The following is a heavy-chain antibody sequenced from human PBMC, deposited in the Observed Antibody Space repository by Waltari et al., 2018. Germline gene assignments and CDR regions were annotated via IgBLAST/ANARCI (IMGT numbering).Heavy chain of an antibody. V-gene: IGHV5-51*03. J-gene: IGHJ3*02. Sequence: EVRLVQSGAEVKKPGESLKISCKGSGDKFSTYWIDWVRQMPGTGLEWMGIIYVGEPGTRYSPAFRGQVTMSADKSITTAYLQWSSRKASDTAMYYCARREHDYDYVGGSYRRVIDTFDIWGQGTRVTVSS. CDR1: GDKFSTYW. CDR2: IYVGEPGT. D-gene: IGHD3-16*02. CDR3: ARREHDYDYVGGSYRRVIDTFDI.